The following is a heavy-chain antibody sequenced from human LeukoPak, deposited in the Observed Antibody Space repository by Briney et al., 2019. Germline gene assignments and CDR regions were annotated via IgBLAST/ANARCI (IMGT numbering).Heavy chain of an antibody. V-gene: IGHV3-23*01. J-gene: IGHJ4*02. CDR2: ISSSDGRT. CDR3: AIYDSSGYYNY. CDR1: GFTFSSYV. D-gene: IGHD3-22*01. Sequence: GGSLRLSCVVSGFTFSSYVMSWVRQAPGKGLEWVSVISSSDGRTYYADSVKGRFTISRDNSKNTLYLQMNSLRAEDTAVYYCAIYDSSGYYNYWGQGTLVTVSS.